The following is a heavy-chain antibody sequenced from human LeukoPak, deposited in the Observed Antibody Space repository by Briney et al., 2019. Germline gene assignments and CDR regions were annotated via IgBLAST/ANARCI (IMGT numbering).Heavy chain of an antibody. CDR2: ISSSSSYI. V-gene: IGHV3-21*01. J-gene: IGHJ5*02. Sequence: GGSLRLSCAASGFTFSSYSMNWVRQAPGKGLEWVSSISSSSSYIYYADSVKGRFTISRDNAKNSLYLQMNSLRAEDTAVYYCARVRSDDRGLNWFDPWGQGTLVTVSS. D-gene: IGHD3-9*01. CDR1: GFTFSSYS. CDR3: ARVRSDDRGLNWFDP.